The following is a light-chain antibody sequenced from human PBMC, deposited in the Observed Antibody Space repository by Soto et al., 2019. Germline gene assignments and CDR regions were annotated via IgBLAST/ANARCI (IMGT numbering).Light chain of an antibody. V-gene: IGKV3-15*01. CDR1: LGISIN. CDR3: QQYNNWPPIT. CDR2: GAS. Sequence: EIVMTQSPATLSVSPGERVTLSFSSSLGISINLAWYQQRPGQAPRLLIYGASTRATGVPTRFSGSGSGTEFTLTISSLQSEDLAVYHCQQYNNWPPITFGQGTRLEI. J-gene: IGKJ5*01.